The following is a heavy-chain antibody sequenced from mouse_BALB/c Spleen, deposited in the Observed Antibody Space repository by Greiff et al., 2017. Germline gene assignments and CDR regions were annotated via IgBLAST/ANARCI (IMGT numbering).Heavy chain of an antibody. CDR1: GFNIKDTY. CDR2: IDPANGNT. CDR3: ARTLSTMITSYAMDY. D-gene: IGHD2-4*01. Sequence: EVKLMESGAELVKPGASVKLSCTASGFNIKDTYMHWVKQRPEQGLEWIGRIDPANGNTKYDPKFQGKATITADTSSNTAYLQLSSLTSEDTAVYYCARTLSTMITSYAMDYWGQGTSVTVSS. J-gene: IGHJ4*01. V-gene: IGHV14-3*02.